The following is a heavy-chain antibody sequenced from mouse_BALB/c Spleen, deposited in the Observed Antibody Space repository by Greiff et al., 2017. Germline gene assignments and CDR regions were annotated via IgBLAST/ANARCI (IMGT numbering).Heavy chain of an antibody. CDR1: GDSITSGY. V-gene: IGHV3-8*02. J-gene: IGHJ2*01. Sequence: EVQLKESGPSLVKPSQTLSLTCSVTGDSITSGYWNWIRKFPGNKLEYMGYISYSGSTYYNPSLKSRISITRDTSKNQYYLQLNSVTTEDTATYYCARYRDYYGSSYYFDDWGQGTTLTVSS. CDR3: ARYRDYYGSSYYFDD. D-gene: IGHD1-1*01. CDR2: ISYSGST.